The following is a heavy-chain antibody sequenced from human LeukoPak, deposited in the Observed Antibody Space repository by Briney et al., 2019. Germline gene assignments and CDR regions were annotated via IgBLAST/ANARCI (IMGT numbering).Heavy chain of an antibody. J-gene: IGHJ4*02. CDR1: GFTFSSYC. Sequence: GGSLRLSCAASGFTFSSYCMHWVRQAPGKWLGWVAVISYDGSNKYYADSVKGRFTISRDNSKNTLYLQMNSLRAEDTAVYYCAKDAYGCNLTGDYWGQGTLVTVSS. CDR3: AKDAYGCNLTGDY. D-gene: IGHD2/OR15-2a*01. V-gene: IGHV3-30*18. CDR2: ISYDGSNK.